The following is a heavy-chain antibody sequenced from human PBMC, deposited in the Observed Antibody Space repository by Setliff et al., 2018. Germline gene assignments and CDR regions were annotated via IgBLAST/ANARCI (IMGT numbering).Heavy chain of an antibody. D-gene: IGHD3-3*01. V-gene: IGHV4-59*08. CDR1: GASITSYY. Sequence: SETLSLTCSVSGASITSYYWSWIRQPPGKGLEWIAYIHNNGRIKYNPALKSRVTISVDASKNQFSLKLNSVTAADTAVYYCASGGAGFFTSGRWGQGTLVTVSS. J-gene: IGHJ4*02. CDR2: IHNNGRI. CDR3: ASGGAGFFTSGR.